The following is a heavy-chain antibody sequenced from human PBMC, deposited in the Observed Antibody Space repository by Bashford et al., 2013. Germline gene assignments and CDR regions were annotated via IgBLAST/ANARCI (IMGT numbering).Heavy chain of an antibody. D-gene: IGHD3-3*01. CDR1: GGSIISSDYY. CDR2: IYYSGST. Sequence: SETLSLTCSVSGGSIISSDYYWVWIRQPPGKGLEWIGSIYYSGSTYYNPSLKSRLTISVDTSKNQFSLKLSSVTAADTAVYYCARSDDFLNVGLDVWGQGTTVTVSS. CDR3: ARSDDFLNVGLDV. J-gene: IGHJ6*02. V-gene: IGHV4-39*07.